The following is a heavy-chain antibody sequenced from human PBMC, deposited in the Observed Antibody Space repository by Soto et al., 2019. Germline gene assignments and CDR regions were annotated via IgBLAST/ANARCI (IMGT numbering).Heavy chain of an antibody. D-gene: IGHD2-15*01. CDR3: ERDSGVKGSYYYYYGMDV. V-gene: IGHV6-1*01. CDR2: TYYRSKWYN. CDR1: GDSFSSNSAA. J-gene: IGHJ6*04. Sequence: PSQTLSLTCAISGDSFSSNSAAWNWIRQSPSRGLEWLGRTYYRSKWYNDYAVSVKSRITINPDTSKNQFSLQLNSVTPEDTAVYYCERDSGVKGSYYYYYGMDVWGKGTTVTAPQ.